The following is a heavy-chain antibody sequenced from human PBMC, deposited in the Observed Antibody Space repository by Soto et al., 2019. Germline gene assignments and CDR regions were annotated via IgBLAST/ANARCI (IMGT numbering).Heavy chain of an antibody. J-gene: IGHJ6*04. V-gene: IGHV1-2*02. CDR2: INPNSGGT. CDR1: GYTFTGYY. D-gene: IGHD3-10*01. CDR3: AREPNYYGSGSYYWGWNYYGMDV. Sequence: ASVKVSCKASGYTFTGYYMHWVRQAPGQGLEWMGWINPNSGGTNYAQKFQGRVTMTRDTSISTAYMELSRLRSDDTAVYYCAREPNYYGSGSYYWGWNYYGMDVWGKGTTVTVSS.